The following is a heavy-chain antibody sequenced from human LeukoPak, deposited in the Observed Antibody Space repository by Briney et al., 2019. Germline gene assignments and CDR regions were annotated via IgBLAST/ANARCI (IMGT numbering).Heavy chain of an antibody. CDR3: AHLRRWLGDS. D-gene: IGHD5-24*01. Sequence: SGPTLVNPTQTLTLTCTFSGFSLNANAVGVGWIRQPPGKALEWLALIYWDDDKRYSSSLQSRLTITKDTSNSQVILTMTNIDPVDTATYYCAHLRRWLGDSWGQGTLVTVSS. V-gene: IGHV2-5*02. J-gene: IGHJ4*02. CDR2: IYWDDDK. CDR1: GFSLNANAVG.